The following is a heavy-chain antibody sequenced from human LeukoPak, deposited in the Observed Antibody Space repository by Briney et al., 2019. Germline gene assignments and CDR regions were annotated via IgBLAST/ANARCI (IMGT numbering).Heavy chain of an antibody. CDR3: ARARSQSGYFDY. CDR2: IWYDGSNK. CDR1: GFTLSSYG. D-gene: IGHD3-10*01. J-gene: IGHJ4*02. Sequence: PGRSLRLSCAASGFTLSSYGMHWVRQAPGKGLEWVAVIWYDGSNKYYADSVKGRFTISRDNSKNTLYLQMNSLRAEDTAVYYCARARSQSGYFDYWGQGTLATVSS. V-gene: IGHV3-33*01.